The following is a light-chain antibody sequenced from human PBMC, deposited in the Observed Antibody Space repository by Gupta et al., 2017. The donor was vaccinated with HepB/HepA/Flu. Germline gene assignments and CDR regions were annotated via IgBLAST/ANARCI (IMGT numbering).Light chain of an antibody. CDR2: SNY. V-gene: IGLV1-44*01. J-gene: IGLJ3*02. CDR3: SSWDDSLSAWV. CDR1: CPHVGVNS. Sequence: QSALTQPPSASGTPGQRDTLSWSGSCPHVGVNSVNWYQQVPGTAPKVLIYSNYQRPSGVPDRVSGSKSGTSASLAISGLQSDDEADYYCSSWDDSLSAWVFGGGTKLTVL.